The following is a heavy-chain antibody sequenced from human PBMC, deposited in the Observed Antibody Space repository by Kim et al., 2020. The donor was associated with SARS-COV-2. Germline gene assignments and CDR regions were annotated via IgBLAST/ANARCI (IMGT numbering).Heavy chain of an antibody. V-gene: IGHV4-31*03. D-gene: IGHD3-16*02. CDR3: ARSNTFGGVIADPYYFDY. CDR1: GGSISSGGYY. J-gene: IGHJ4*02. CDR2: IYYSGST. Sequence: SETLSLTCTVSGGSISSGGYYWSWIRQHPGKGLEWIGYIYYSGSTYYNPSLKSRVTISVDTSKNQFSLKLSSVTAADTAVYYCARSNTFGGVIADPYYFDYWGQGTLVTVSS.